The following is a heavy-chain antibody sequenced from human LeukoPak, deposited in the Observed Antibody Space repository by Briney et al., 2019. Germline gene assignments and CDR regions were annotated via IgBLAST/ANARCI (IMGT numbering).Heavy chain of an antibody. CDR1: GGSISGYY. CDR3: ARDPPQYDILTGSVSYYYYYMDV. CDR2: IYPSGST. J-gene: IGHJ6*03. D-gene: IGHD3-9*01. V-gene: IGHV4-4*07. Sequence: SETLSLTCTVSGGSISGYYWSWIRQPAGKGLKWIGRIYPSGSTNYNPSLKSRVTMSVDTSKNQFSLKLSSVTAADTAVYYCARDPPQYDILTGSVSYYYYYMDVWGKGTTVTVSS.